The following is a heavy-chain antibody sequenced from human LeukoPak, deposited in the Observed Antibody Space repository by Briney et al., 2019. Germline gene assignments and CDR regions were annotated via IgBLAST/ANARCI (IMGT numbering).Heavy chain of an antibody. J-gene: IGHJ4*02. Sequence: ASVKVSCKASGGTFSSYAISWVRQAPGQGLEWVGGIIPIFGTANYAQKFQGRVTITADKSTSTAYMELSSLRAEDTAVYYCAKEIWPTVTTPGHTHFDYWGQGTLVTVSS. CDR3: AKEIWPTVTTPGHTHFDY. D-gene: IGHD4-17*01. V-gene: IGHV1-69*06. CDR1: GGTFSSYA. CDR2: IIPIFGTA.